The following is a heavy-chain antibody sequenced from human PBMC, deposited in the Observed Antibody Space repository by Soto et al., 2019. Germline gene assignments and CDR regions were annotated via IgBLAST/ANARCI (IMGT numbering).Heavy chain of an antibody. CDR1: GGSISSSSYY. J-gene: IGHJ4*02. CDR2: IFYRGNT. D-gene: IGHD3-22*01. Sequence: QLQLQESGPGLVKRSENLSLTCTVSGGSISSSSYYWGWIRQPPGKGLEWIGSIFYRGNTYYNPSLKSRVTISVDTSKNQFSLKLTSVTAADTAVYYCARTNYYDSSGYYYRYFDYWGQGTLVTVSS. V-gene: IGHV4-39*01. CDR3: ARTNYYDSSGYYYRYFDY.